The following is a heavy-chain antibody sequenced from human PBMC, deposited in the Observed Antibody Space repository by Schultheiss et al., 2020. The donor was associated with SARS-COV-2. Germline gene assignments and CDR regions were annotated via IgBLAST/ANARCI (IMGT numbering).Heavy chain of an antibody. Sequence: SETLSLTCTVSGGSISSYYWSWIRQPPGKGLEWIWEINHSGSTNYNPSLKSRVTISVDTSKNQFSLKLSSVTAADTAVYYCARHRDSSGWDYWGQGTLVTVSS. CDR3: ARHRDSSGWDY. D-gene: IGHD6-19*01. CDR2: INHSGST. J-gene: IGHJ4*02. CDR1: GGSISSYY. V-gene: IGHV4-34*01.